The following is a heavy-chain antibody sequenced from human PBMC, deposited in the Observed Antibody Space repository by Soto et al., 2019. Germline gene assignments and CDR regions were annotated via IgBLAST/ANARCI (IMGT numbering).Heavy chain of an antibody. V-gene: IGHV3-48*02. J-gene: IGHJ4*02. Sequence: EVQLVESGGGLVQPGGSLRLSCAASDFTFSSFSMNWVRQAPGKGLEWLSYITSSSITIYYADSVKGRFTISRDNAKNSLYPQMNSLRDEDTAVYYCARDSSSWNFDYWGQGALVTVSS. CDR3: ARDSSSWNFDY. CDR2: ITSSSITI. D-gene: IGHD6-13*01. CDR1: DFTFSSFS.